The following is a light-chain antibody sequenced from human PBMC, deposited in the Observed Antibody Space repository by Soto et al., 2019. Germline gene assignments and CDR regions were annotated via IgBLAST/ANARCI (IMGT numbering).Light chain of an antibody. CDR2: AAS. CDR3: QQSYSTPRYT. J-gene: IGKJ2*01. V-gene: IGKV1-39*01. Sequence: DIQMTQSPSSLSASVGDRVTITCRASQSISSYLNWYQQKPGKAPKLLIYAASSLQSGVPSRFSGSGSGTDFTLTIISLQPEDLATYYCQQSYSTPRYTFGQGTKLEIK. CDR1: QSISSY.